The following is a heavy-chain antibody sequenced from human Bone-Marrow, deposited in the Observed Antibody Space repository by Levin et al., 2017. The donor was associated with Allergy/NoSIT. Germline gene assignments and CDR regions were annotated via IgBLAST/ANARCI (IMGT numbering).Heavy chain of an antibody. CDR2: IRLVFGPA. CDR3: ASATWEGWLDP. Sequence: PGESLKISCKASGGTFSHYAINWVRQAPGQGLEWMEGIRLVFGPANYAQNFQGRLTITADESKTTVYMELSSLRSDDTAVYYCASATWEGWLDPWGQGTLVTVSS. D-gene: IGHD1-26*01. V-gene: IGHV1-69*01. J-gene: IGHJ5*02. CDR1: GGTFSHYA.